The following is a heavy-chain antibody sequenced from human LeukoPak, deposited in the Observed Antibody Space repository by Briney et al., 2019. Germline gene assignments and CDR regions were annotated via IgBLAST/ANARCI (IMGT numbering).Heavy chain of an antibody. CDR1: GGSISSYY. V-gene: IGHV4-59*01. D-gene: IGHD1-7*01. J-gene: IGHJ4*02. Sequence: SETLSLTCTVSGGSISSYYSSWIRQPPGKGLEWIGYIYYSGSTNYNPSLKSRVTISVDTSKNQFSLKLSSVTAADTAVYYCARGSYNWNYEGYFDYWGQGTLVTVSS. CDR3: ARGSYNWNYEGYFDY. CDR2: IYYSGST.